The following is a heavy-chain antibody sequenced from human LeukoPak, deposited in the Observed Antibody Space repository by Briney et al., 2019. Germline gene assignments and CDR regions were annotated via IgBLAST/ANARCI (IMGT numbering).Heavy chain of an antibody. D-gene: IGHD3-16*02. J-gene: IGHJ6*02. V-gene: IGHV1-2*02. CDR3: ARAMGVIAYYYYGMDV. CDR1: GYTFTGYY. CDR2: INPNSGGT. Sequence: SVKFSCKASGYTFTGYYMHWVRQAPGQGLEWMGWINPNSGGTNYAQKFQGRVTMTRDTSISTAYMELSRLRSDDTAVYYCARAMGVIAYYYYGMDVWGQGTTVTVSS.